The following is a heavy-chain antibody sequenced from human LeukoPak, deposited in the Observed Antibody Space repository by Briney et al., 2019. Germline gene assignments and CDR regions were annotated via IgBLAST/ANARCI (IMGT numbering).Heavy chain of an antibody. CDR2: MNPNSGNT. V-gene: IGHV1-8*03. CDR1: GYTFTSYG. D-gene: IGHD1-26*01. J-gene: IGHJ4*02. Sequence: ASVKVSCKASGYTFTSYGISWVRQATGQGLEWMGWMNPNSGNTGYAQKFQGRVTITRNTSISTAYMELSSLRSEDTAVYYCARWVGATTGFDYWGQGTLVTVSS. CDR3: ARWVGATTGFDY.